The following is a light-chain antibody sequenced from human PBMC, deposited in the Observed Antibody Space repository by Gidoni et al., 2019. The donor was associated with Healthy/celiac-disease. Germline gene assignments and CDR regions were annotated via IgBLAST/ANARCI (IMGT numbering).Light chain of an antibody. Sequence: DIQMTQSPSSLSASVGDRVTITCRASQSISSYLNWYQQKPGKAPKLLIYAASSLQSGVPSRFSGSGSGTVFTLTISSLQPEDFATYYCQQSYSTAFGQGTKLEIK. V-gene: IGKV1-39*01. CDR1: QSISSY. J-gene: IGKJ2*01. CDR3: QQSYSTA. CDR2: AAS.